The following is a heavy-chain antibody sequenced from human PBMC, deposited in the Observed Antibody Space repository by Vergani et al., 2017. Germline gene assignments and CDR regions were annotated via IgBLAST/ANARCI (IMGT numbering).Heavy chain of an antibody. J-gene: IGHJ3*01. CDR2: ISGNNDDV. CDR1: GFTFIMHA. V-gene: IGHV3-21*01. Sequence: EVQLLESGGDLVQPGGSLRLSCAASGFTFIMHAMSWVRQAPGKGLEWVSSISGNNDDVYYADSVKGRFTISRDNDKNSLYLDMSSLRAEDKAVYYCVRDVRVSRTWGQGTLVADSS. CDR3: VRDVRVSRT.